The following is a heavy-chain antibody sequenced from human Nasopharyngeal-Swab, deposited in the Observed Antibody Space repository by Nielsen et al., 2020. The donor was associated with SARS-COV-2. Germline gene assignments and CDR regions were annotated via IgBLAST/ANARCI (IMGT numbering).Heavy chain of an antibody. CDR2: IRSKAYGGTT. J-gene: IGHJ3*02. CDR1: GFTFGDYA. Sequence: GGSLRLSCTASGFTFGDYAMSWVRQAPGKGLEWVGFIRSKAYGGTTEYAASVKGRFTISRDDSKSIAYLQMNSLKTEDTAVYYCTRDYYYDSSDAFDIWGQGTMVTVSS. CDR3: TRDYYYDSSDAFDI. V-gene: IGHV3-49*04. D-gene: IGHD3-22*01.